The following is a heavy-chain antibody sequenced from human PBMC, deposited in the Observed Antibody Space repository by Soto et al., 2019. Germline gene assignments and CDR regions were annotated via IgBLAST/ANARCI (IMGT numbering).Heavy chain of an antibody. V-gene: IGHV1-2*02. CDR3: ARGGYSSSWHLRSYYYYGMDV. D-gene: IGHD6-13*01. Sequence: ASVKVSCKASGYTFTGYYMHWVRQAPGQGLEWMGWINPNSGGTNYAQKLQGRVTMTTDTSTSTAYMELRSLRSDDTAVYYCARGGYSSSWHLRSYYYYGMDVWGQGTTVTVSS. CDR2: INPNSGGT. J-gene: IGHJ6*02. CDR1: GYTFTGYY.